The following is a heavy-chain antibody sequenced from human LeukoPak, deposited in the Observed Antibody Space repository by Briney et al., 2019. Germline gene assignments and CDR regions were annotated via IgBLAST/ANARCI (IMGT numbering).Heavy chain of an antibody. Sequence: GGSLRLSCAASGFTFSDYYMSWIRQAPGKGLEWVSYISSSSSYTNYADSVKGRFTISRDNAKNSLYLQMNSLRADDTAVYYCAREGRYCSGGSCHDAFDIWGQGTMVTVSS. CDR1: GFTFSDYY. J-gene: IGHJ3*02. CDR2: ISSSSSYT. CDR3: AREGRYCSGGSCHDAFDI. D-gene: IGHD2-15*01. V-gene: IGHV3-11*06.